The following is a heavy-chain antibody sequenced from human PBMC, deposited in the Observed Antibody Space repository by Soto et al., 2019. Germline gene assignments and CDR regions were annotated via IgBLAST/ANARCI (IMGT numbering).Heavy chain of an antibody. CDR3: ARRVVSSSATNWFDP. CDR2: IYYSGST. Sequence: PSETLSLTCTVSGGSISSYYWSWIRQPPGKGLEWIGYIYYSGSTNYNPSLKSRVTISVDTSKNQFSLKLSSVTAADTAVYYCARRVVSSSATNWFDPWGQGTLVTVS. V-gene: IGHV4-59*01. CDR1: GGSISSYY. D-gene: IGHD6-13*01. J-gene: IGHJ5*02.